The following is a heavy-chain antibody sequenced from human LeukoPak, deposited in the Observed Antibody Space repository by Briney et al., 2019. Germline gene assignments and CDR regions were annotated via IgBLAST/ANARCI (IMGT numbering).Heavy chain of an antibody. Sequence: GRSLRLSCAASGFTFSSFAMSWVRQAPGKGLEWVSGISNTGGKYYTDSVKGRFTISRDNSQNTLYLQMDRLRAEDTAVYFCAKVGAWYPADYWGQGTRVTVSS. CDR1: GFTFSSFA. CDR3: AKVGAWYPADY. D-gene: IGHD2-21*02. J-gene: IGHJ4*02. CDR2: ISNTGGK. V-gene: IGHV3-23*01.